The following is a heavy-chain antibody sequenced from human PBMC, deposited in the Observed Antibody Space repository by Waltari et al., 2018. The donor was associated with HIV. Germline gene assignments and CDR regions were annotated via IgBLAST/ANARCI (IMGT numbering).Heavy chain of an antibody. CDR1: GGPIKSSSYY. D-gene: IGHD3-16*01. CDR2: IFYSTQE. Sequence: QMQLQASGPGLAKPLETLSLIRKVSGGPIKSSSYYWGWIRRPPGKGLEWTGSIFYSTQEYDKSGLNSRISQALNTTKNQVSLSLTPVTAADTAEYYRARRFDYDENSEYEERSFDIWGPGTTVIVSS. V-gene: IGHV4-39*01. J-gene: IGHJ3*02. CDR3: ARRFDYDENSEYEERSFDI.